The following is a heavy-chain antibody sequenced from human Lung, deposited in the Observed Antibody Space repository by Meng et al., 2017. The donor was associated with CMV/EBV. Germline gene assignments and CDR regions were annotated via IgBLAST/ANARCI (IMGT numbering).Heavy chain of an antibody. D-gene: IGHD1-26*01. CDR1: GFTLSSYW. Sequence: GGSLRLSCAASGFTLSSYWMSWVRQAPGKGLEWVANIKEDGSEKYYVDSVKGRFTISRDNAKNSLYVQMNSLRGEDTAVYYCARAYRAIDYWGQGTLVNVDS. CDR3: ARAYRAIDY. J-gene: IGHJ4*02. V-gene: IGHV3-7*01. CDR2: IKEDGSEK.